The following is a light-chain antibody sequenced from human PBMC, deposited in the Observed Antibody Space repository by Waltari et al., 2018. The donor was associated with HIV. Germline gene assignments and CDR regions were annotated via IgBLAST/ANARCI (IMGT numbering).Light chain of an antibody. CDR3: CSYVPVREFVV. CDR1: DHVPPGPNY. J-gene: IGLJ2*01. V-gene: IGLV2-23*02. CDR2: DVY. Sequence: QSALTQPAAVSGSPGQSIGVSWSGLDHVPPGPNYVPWYHQVPGTVPQLLIFDVYKRPSGISSRFSASRSGDTASLTISDLQADDDGDYYCCSYVPVREFVVFGGGTKVTVL.